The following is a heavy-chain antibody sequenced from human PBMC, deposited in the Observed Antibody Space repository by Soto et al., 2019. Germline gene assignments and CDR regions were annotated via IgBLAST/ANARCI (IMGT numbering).Heavy chain of an antibody. CDR2: IIPIFGTA. CDR1: GGTFSSYA. D-gene: IGHD1-1*01. V-gene: IGHV1-69*12. CDR3: AREKGLGWNPWYFDL. Sequence: QVQLVQSGAEVKKPGSSVKVSCKASGGTFSSYAISWVRQAPGQGLEWMGGIIPIFGTANYAQKFQGRVTITADEAKSTAYMELSSLRSEDTAVYYCAREKGLGWNPWYFDLWGRGTLVTVSS. J-gene: IGHJ2*01.